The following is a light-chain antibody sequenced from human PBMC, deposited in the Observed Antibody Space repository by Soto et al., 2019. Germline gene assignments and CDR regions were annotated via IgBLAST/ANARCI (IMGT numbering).Light chain of an antibody. CDR3: QQYSSSRT. V-gene: IGKV3-20*01. CDR2: GGS. J-gene: IGKJ1*01. Sequence: DIVLTQSPGTLSLSPGERATLSCRASQSVSSNHLAWYQQKPGQAPRLLIYGGSRRATGIPVRFSGSGSETDFTLTITRLEPEDFAMYYCQQYSSSRTFGQGTKVDIK. CDR1: QSVSSNH.